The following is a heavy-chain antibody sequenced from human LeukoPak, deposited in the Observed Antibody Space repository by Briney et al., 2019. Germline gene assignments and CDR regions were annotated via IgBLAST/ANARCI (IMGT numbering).Heavy chain of an antibody. CDR2: ISDTGKT. J-gene: IGHJ5*02. CDR3: ATGYYEPFAT. CDR1: GASVSSYY. V-gene: IGHV4-59*02. D-gene: IGHD3-3*01. Sequence: PSETPSLTCTFSGASVSSYYWDWLRQTPGKGLEWIGYISDTGKTDSNPSLKSRVSISLGPANKQFSLRLRSVTAADSAVYYCATGYYEPFATWGPGILVTVSS.